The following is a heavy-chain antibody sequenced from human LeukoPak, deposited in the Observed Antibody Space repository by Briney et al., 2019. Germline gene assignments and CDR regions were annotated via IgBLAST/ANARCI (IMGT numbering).Heavy chain of an antibody. J-gene: IGHJ4*02. D-gene: IGHD3-22*01. CDR3: ARGFKAYYDNSGYYYYFDY. CDR2: ISGGGGNT. V-gene: IGHV3-23*01. Sequence: PGGSLRLSCAASGFTFSTYAMTWVRQAPGKGLEWVSLISGGGGNTYYADSVKGRFTISRDNSKNTVYLQMNSLRAEDTAVYFCARGFKAYYDNSGYYYYFDYWGQGTLVTVSS. CDR1: GFTFSTYA.